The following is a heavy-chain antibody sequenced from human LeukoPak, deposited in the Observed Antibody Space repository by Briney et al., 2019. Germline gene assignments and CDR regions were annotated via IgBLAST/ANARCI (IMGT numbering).Heavy chain of an antibody. CDR2: ISGPGTST. V-gene: IGHV3-23*01. Sequence: TGGSLRLSCAASGFTFKDYAMTWVRQAPGKGLEWVSGISGPGTSTYYADSVKGRFVISRDISKNTLYLQMNSLRADDTAVYSCARVWGGSYVRSLDYWGQGTLVTVSS. J-gene: IGHJ4*02. CDR3: ARVWGGSYVRSLDY. D-gene: IGHD1-26*01. CDR1: GFTFKDYA.